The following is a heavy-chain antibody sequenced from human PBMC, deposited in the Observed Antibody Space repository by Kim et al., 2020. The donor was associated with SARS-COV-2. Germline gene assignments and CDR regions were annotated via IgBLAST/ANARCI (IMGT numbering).Heavy chain of an antibody. CDR3: ARDFIGDVLMVYATYYYYGMDV. D-gene: IGHD2-8*01. Sequence: ASVKVSCKASGYTFTSYGISWVRQAPGQGLEWMGWISAYNGNTNYAQKLQGRVTMTTDTSTSTAYMELRSLRSDDTAVYYCARDFIGDVLMVYATYYYYGMDVWGQGTTVTVSS. V-gene: IGHV1-18*04. CDR1: GYTFTSYG. CDR2: ISAYNGNT. J-gene: IGHJ6*02.